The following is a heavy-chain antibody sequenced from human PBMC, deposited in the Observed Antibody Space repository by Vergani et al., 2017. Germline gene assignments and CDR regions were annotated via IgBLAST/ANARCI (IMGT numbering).Heavy chain of an antibody. D-gene: IGHD3-22*01. V-gene: IGHV4-38-2*02. CDR1: GGSISSYY. J-gene: IGHJ4*02. CDR3: AREVSGYYDSSGYYYVY. CDR2: IYHSGST. Sequence: QVQLQESGPGLVKPSETLSLTCTVSGGSISSYYWGWIRQPPGKGLEWIGSIYHSGSTYYNPSLKSRVTISVDTSKNQFSLKLSSVTAADTAVYYCAREVSGYYDSSGYYYVYWGQGTLVTVSS.